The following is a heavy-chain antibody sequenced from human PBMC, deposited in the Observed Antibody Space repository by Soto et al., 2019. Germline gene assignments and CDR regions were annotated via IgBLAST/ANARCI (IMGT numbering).Heavy chain of an antibody. V-gene: IGHV3-15*01. CDR1: GFTFSNAW. CDR2: IKSKTDGGTT. Sequence: PGGSLILSCAASGFTFSNAWMSWVRQAPGKGLEWVGRIKSKTDGGTTDYAAPVKGRFTISRDDSKNTLYLQMNSLKTEDTAVYYCTTAGAGANYQDYYYYGMDVWGQGTTVTVSS. J-gene: IGHJ6*02. CDR3: TTAGAGANYQDYYYYGMDV. D-gene: IGHD6-19*01.